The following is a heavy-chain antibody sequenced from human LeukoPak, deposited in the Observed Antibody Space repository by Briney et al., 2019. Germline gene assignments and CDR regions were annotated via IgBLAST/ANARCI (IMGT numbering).Heavy chain of an antibody. Sequence: GASVKVSCKASGYTFTGYYMHWVRQAPGQGLEWMGWINPNSGGTNYAQKFQGWVTMTRDTSISTAYMELSRLRSDDTAVYYCASPNPLLWNAFDIWGPGTMVTVSS. J-gene: IGHJ3*02. V-gene: IGHV1-2*04. CDR2: INPNSGGT. D-gene: IGHD3-10*01. CDR3: ASPNPLLWNAFDI. CDR1: GYTFTGYY.